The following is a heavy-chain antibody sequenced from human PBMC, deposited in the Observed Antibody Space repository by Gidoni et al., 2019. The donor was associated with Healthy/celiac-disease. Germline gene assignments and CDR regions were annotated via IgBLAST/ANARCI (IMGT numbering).Heavy chain of an antibody. J-gene: IGHJ4*02. Sequence: QLQLQESGPGLVKPSETLSLTCTVSGGSISSSSYYWGWIRQPPGKGLEWIGSIYYSGSTYYNPSLKSRVTISVDTSKNQFSLKLSSVTAADTAEYYCARHPVIVGATPVDYWGQGTLVTVSS. D-gene: IGHD1-26*01. CDR1: GGSISSSSYY. CDR3: ARHPVIVGATPVDY. V-gene: IGHV4-39*01. CDR2: IYYSGST.